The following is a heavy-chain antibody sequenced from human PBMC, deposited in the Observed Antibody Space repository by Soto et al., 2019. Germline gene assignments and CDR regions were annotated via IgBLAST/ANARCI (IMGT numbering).Heavy chain of an antibody. CDR1: GFTFSDYW. Sequence: EVQLVESGGGLVQPGGSLRLSCAASGFTFSDYWMTWARQAPGKGLEWLANINKDGSGRYYVDSVKGRFTISRDDAKNSLYLQMNSLGAEDTAAYYCARGGAPWHEGAYWRQGTLVTVSS. CDR2: INKDGSGR. V-gene: IGHV3-7*03. D-gene: IGHD3-16*01. CDR3: ARGGAPWHEGAY. J-gene: IGHJ4*02.